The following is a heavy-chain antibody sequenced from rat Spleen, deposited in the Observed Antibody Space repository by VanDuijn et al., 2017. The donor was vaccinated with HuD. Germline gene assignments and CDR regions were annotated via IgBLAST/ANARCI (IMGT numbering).Heavy chain of an antibody. J-gene: IGHJ2*01. D-gene: IGHD4-3*01. V-gene: IGHV5-25*01. CDR1: GFTFSDYY. CDR3: AVSGYGY. CDR2: ISSDGVNT. Sequence: EVQLVESGGGLVQPGRSLKLSCAASGFTFSDYYMAWVRQAPKKGLEWVASISSDGVNTYYPDSVRGRFTISRDNAENTVYLQMNSLRSEDTATYYCAVSGYGYWGQGVVVTVSS.